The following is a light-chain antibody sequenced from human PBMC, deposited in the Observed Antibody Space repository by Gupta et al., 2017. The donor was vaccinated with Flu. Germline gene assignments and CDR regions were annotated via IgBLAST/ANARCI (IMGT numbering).Light chain of an antibody. CDR3: GAWDDNLNIEI. V-gene: IGLV1-51*02. CDR2: QNN. Sequence: VSWYHQVPGAAPKLLIYQNNKRPSGIPGRFSGSVSGTSATLGITGLQTGDEADYYCGAWDDNLNIEILGTGTKVTVL. J-gene: IGLJ1*01.